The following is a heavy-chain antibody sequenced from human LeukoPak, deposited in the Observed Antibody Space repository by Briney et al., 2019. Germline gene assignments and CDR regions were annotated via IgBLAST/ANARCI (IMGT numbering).Heavy chain of an antibody. CDR2: ISNDGSRK. D-gene: IGHD3-3*01. CDR3: ARDRAWNYFDY. J-gene: IGHJ4*02. V-gene: IGHV3-30*03. CDR1: GFTFSNAW. Sequence: GGSLRLSCAASGFTFSNAWMNWVRQAPGKGLEWVAIISNDGSRKYYAHSVEGRFTISRDNSKNTLYLQMDSLRAEDTAAYYCARDRAWNYFDYWGQGTLVTVSS.